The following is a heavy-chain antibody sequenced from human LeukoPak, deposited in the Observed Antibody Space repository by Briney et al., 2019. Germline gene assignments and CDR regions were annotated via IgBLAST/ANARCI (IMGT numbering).Heavy chain of an antibody. Sequence: GGSLRLSCAASGFTFHGYAMHWVRQTPGKGLEWVSSINWNGGHIASADSVKGRFAISRENAKNSLYLQMSSLRAGDTAVYYCARLVGATTGGWFDPWGQGTLVTVSS. CDR2: INWNGGHI. D-gene: IGHD1-26*01. CDR1: GFTFHGYA. V-gene: IGHV3-9*01. CDR3: ARLVGATTGGWFDP. J-gene: IGHJ5*02.